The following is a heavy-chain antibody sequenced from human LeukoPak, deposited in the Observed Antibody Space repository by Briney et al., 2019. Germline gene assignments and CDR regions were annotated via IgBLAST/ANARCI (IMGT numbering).Heavy chain of an antibody. Sequence: SETLSLTCAVYGGSFSGYYWSWIGQPPGKGLEGSGEINHSGTTNYNPSLKSRVTISVDTSKNQFSLKLSSVTAADTAVYYCARVIWGSSSRFDYWGQGTLVTVSS. CDR1: GGSFSGYY. D-gene: IGHD3-16*01. CDR3: ARVIWGSSSRFDY. CDR2: INHSGTT. J-gene: IGHJ4*02. V-gene: IGHV4-34*01.